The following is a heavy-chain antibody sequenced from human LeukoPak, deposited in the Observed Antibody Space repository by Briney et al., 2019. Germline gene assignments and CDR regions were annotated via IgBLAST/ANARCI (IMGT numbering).Heavy chain of an antibody. V-gene: IGHV1-2*02. CDR2: INPNSGGT. Sequence: ASVKVSCKASGYTFTGYYMHWVRQAPGQGLEWMGWINPNSGGTNYAQKFQGRVTMTRDTSNSTAYMELSRLRSDDTAVYYCARDRGIVVVPAAIWFDPWGQGTLVTVSS. J-gene: IGHJ5*02. D-gene: IGHD2-2*01. CDR1: GYTFTGYY. CDR3: ARDRGIVVVPAAIWFDP.